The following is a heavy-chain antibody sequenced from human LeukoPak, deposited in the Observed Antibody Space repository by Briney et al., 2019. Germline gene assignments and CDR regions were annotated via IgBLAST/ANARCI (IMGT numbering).Heavy chain of an antibody. CDR2: IKTDGTTT. Sequence: GGSLRLSCAASGFIFSNYWMHWVRQVPGKGLVWVSRIKTDGTTTNYADSVQGRFTISRDNAKNMLYLQMKSLRAEDTAVYYCARGASSGYRIDYWGQGTLVTVSS. CDR1: GFIFSNYW. D-gene: IGHD3-16*02. J-gene: IGHJ4*02. V-gene: IGHV3-74*01. CDR3: ARGASSGYRIDY.